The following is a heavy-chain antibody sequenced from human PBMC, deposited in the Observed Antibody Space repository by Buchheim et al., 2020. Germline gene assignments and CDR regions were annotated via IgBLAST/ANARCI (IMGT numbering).Heavy chain of an antibody. J-gene: IGHJ4*02. Sequence: QVQLVQSGAEVKKPGASVKVSCKASGYLFTGSYIHWVRQAPGQGLEWVGSINPYSGGTNYAQKFQGRVSMTRDTSISTAYMEVSRLKYDDTAVYYCATEPASRALTDWGQGSL. CDR2: INPYSGGT. D-gene: IGHD1-14*01. V-gene: IGHV1-2*02. CDR1: GYLFTGSY. CDR3: ATEPASRALTD.